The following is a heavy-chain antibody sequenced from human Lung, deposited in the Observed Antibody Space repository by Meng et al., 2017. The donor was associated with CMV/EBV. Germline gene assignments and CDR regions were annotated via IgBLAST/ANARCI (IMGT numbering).Heavy chain of an antibody. V-gene: IGHV3-30*02. CDR2: IRDDGSNK. J-gene: IGHJ6*02. Sequence: GGSLRLXCAASGFPFSSYGMHWVRQAPGKGLELVAFIRDDGSNKYYADSVKGRFTISRDNSKNTLYLQMNSLRAEETGVSYCARALFQQWPTRTGYYAMEVWGQGNXV. CDR1: GFPFSSYG. D-gene: IGHD6-19*01. CDR3: ARALFQQWPTRTGYYAMEV.